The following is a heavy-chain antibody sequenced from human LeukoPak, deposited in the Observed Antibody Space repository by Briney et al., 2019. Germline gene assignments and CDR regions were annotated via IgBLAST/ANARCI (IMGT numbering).Heavy chain of an antibody. CDR1: GFTFGDYA. J-gene: IGHJ5*02. D-gene: IGHD6-13*01. Sequence: GGSLRLSCTASGFTFGDYAMSWVRQAPGKGLDWVGFIRSKAYGGTTEYAASVKGRFTIPRDDSKSIAYLQMNSLKTEDTAVYYCTSSYSSSWENWFDPWGQGTLVTVSS. V-gene: IGHV3-49*04. CDR2: IRSKAYGGTT. CDR3: TSSYSSSWENWFDP.